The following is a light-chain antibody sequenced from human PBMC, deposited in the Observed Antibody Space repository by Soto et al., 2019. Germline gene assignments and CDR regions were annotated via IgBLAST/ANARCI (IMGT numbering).Light chain of an antibody. V-gene: IGLV2-11*01. Sequence: QSAPTQPRSVSGSPGQSVTISCTGTSSVVGGYDYVSWYQQSPGKAPKLMIYDVSERPSGVPDRFSGSKSGNTASLTISGLQAEDEADYYCCSYAGTYTPVVFGGGTKLTVL. CDR1: SSVVGGYDY. J-gene: IGLJ2*01. CDR2: DVS. CDR3: CSYAGTYTPVV.